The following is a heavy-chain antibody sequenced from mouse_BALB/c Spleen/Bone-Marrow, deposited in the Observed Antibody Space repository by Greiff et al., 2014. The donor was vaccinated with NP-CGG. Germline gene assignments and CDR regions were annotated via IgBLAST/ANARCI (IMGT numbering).Heavy chain of an antibody. Sequence: LKECGPELVKPGASVKMSCKASGYTFTSYIMHWVKQKPGQGLEWIGYINPYNDGTKYNEKFKGKATLTSDKSSSTAYMELSSLTSEDSAVYYCARPATYYGNFYWYFDVWGAGTTVTVSS. CDR2: INPYNDGT. J-gene: IGHJ1*01. CDR1: GYTFTSYI. V-gene: IGHV1-14*01. CDR3: ARPATYYGNFYWYFDV. D-gene: IGHD2-10*01.